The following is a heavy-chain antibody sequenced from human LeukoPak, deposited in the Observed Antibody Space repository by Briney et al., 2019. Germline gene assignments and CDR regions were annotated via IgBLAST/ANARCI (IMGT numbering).Heavy chain of an antibody. D-gene: IGHD6-19*01. V-gene: IGHV1-2*02. CDR3: AGWLGTKYYFDY. CDR1: GYTFTGYY. J-gene: IGHJ4*02. CDR2: INPNSGGT. Sequence: ASVKVSCKASGYTFTGYYMHWVRQAPGQGLEWVGWINPNSGGTNYAQKFQGRVTMTRDTSISTAYMELSRLRSDDTAVYYCAGWLGTKYYFDYWGQGTLVTVSS.